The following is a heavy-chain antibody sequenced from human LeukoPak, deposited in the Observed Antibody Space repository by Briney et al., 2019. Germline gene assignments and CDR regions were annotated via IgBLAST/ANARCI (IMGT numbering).Heavy chain of an antibody. Sequence: GGSLRLSCTASGFTFSSNWMSWVRQAPGKGLEWVANIKQDGSEKNYVDSVTGRFTISRDNAKNSLYLQMNSLRAEDTAVYYCATDRDWPLLDYWGQGTLVTVSS. CDR3: ATDRDWPLLDY. V-gene: IGHV3-7*01. CDR1: GFTFSSNW. CDR2: IKQDGSEK. J-gene: IGHJ4*02. D-gene: IGHD3-9*01.